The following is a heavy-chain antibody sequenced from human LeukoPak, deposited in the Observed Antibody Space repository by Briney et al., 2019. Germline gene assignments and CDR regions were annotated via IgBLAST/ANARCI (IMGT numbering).Heavy chain of an antibody. CDR2: TSGDGGTT. CDR1: GFRFADYA. CDR3: AKDMVWGWFFDL. V-gene: IGHV3-43*02. Sequence: QPGGSLRLSCAASGFRFADYAMHWVRQIPGGGLEWVPLTSGDGGTTYFADSVKGRFTISRDNSKNSLYLQMNSLRTEDTAFYYCAKDMVWGWFFDLWGRGTLVTVSS. J-gene: IGHJ2*01. D-gene: IGHD7-27*01.